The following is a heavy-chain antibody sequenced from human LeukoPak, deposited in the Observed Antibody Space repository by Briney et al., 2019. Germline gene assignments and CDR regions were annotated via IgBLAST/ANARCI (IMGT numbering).Heavy chain of an antibody. Sequence: GGSLRLSCAASGFNYSSYTMNWVRQAPGMGLEWLSYISASRGITYYADSVKGRFTISRDNAKNTLYLQMNSLRAEDTAVYYCARDVGGWPFDYWGQGTLVTVSS. CDR3: ARDVGGWPFDY. V-gene: IGHV3-48*04. J-gene: IGHJ4*02. CDR2: ISASRGIT. D-gene: IGHD6-19*01. CDR1: GFNYSSYT.